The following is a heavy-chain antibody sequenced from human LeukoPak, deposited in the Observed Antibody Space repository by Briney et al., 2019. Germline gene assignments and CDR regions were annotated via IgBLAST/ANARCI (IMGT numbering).Heavy chain of an antibody. V-gene: IGHV3-74*01. CDR2: LNGPGNTL. CDR1: EFTFGDFW. CDR3: ARGLRNCDTATCYQPFDY. D-gene: IGHD3-9*01. Sequence: PGGSLRLSCAASEFTFGDFWMHWVRQVPGKGLLWLCSLNGPGNTLFYADSVKGRFTISRDHSKNTLYLQMNTLRAEDTAVYYCARGLRNCDTATCYQPFDYWGQGTLVTVSS. J-gene: IGHJ4*02.